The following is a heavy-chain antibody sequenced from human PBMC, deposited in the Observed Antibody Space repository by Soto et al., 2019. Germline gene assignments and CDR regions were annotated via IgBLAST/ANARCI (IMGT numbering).Heavy chain of an antibody. D-gene: IGHD2-15*01. V-gene: IGHV3-74*01. CDR3: VRTSLVVAAATREDY. CDR2: INSDGSST. J-gene: IGHJ4*02. Sequence: EVQLVESGGGLVQPGGSLRLSCAASGFTFSSYWMHWVRQAPGKGLVWVSRINSDGSSTSYADSVKGRFTISRDNAKNPLYLQMNGVRAEDTAVYYCVRTSLVVAAATREDYWGQGTLVTVSS. CDR1: GFTFSSYW.